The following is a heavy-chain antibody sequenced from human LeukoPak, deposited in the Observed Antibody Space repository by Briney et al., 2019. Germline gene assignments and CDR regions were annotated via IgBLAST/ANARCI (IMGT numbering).Heavy chain of an antibody. Sequence: GGSLRLSCAASGFTFTNFWMSWVRQAPGKGLEWVANINGDGSDRYYMDSLKGRFTISRDNAKNSLYLQMNSLRVEDTAIYYCAIAYGLDVWGQGTTVTVSS. CDR1: GFTFTNFW. J-gene: IGHJ6*02. CDR3: AIAYGLDV. CDR2: INGDGSDR. V-gene: IGHV3-7*03.